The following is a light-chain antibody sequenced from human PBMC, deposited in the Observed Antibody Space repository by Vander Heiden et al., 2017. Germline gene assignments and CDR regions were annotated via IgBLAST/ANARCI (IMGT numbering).Light chain of an antibody. CDR1: QSINSY. CDR2: AAS. Sequence: DIHIAQSPSSLSASVGDRVTITCRASQSINSYLNWYQQKPGKAPKLLIYAASSLQRGVPSRFSGSGSGTDFTLTISTLQSEDFATYYCQQSYDTPWTFGQGTKVEIK. J-gene: IGKJ1*01. V-gene: IGKV1-39*01. CDR3: QQSYDTPWT.